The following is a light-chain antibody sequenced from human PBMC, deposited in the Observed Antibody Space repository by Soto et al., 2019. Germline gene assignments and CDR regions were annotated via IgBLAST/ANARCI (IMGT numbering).Light chain of an antibody. CDR2: GAS. CDR3: QQYNNCPAIT. J-gene: IGKJ5*01. CDR1: QSVRSN. Sequence: EIVMTQATATLSVSPGERATLSWRASQSVRSNLAWYQPKPGQAPRLFIYGASTRATGIPANFSGSGSGTELTLVLSSLQSEDFAVYYYQQYNNCPAITFRLGTRLETK. V-gene: IGKV3D-15*01.